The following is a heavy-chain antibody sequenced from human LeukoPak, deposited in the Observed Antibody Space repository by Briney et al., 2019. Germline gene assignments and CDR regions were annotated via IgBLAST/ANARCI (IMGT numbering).Heavy chain of an antibody. J-gene: IGHJ4*02. Sequence: SETLSLTCTVSGGSISNYFWSWIRQPAGKELEWIGRIYTNENTNYNPSLKSRVTMSVDTSENQFSLRLNSVAAADTAVYYCARERTRSGTPFYFDYWSQGTLVTVPS. CDR3: ARERTRSGTPFYFDY. CDR1: GGSISNYF. V-gene: IGHV4-4*07. CDR2: IYTNENT. D-gene: IGHD3-10*01.